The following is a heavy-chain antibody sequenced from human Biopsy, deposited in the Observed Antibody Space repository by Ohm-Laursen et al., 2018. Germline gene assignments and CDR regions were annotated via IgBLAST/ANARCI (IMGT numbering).Heavy chain of an antibody. Sequence: TLSLTCPVSGYSVTNDYYWGWIRQPPGRGLEWIGNIYYDGITYYNPSLKSRVATSVDTSKNQFSLRLTSVTAADTAVYYCARVAGGYAYYYGMDVWGQGTTVIVSS. V-gene: IGHV4-38-2*02. J-gene: IGHJ6*02. D-gene: IGHD5-12*01. CDR3: ARVAGGYAYYYGMDV. CDR1: GYSVTNDYY. CDR2: IYYDGIT.